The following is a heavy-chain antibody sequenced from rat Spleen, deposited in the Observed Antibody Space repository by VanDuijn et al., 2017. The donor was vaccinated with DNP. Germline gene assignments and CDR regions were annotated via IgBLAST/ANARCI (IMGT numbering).Heavy chain of an antibody. Sequence: EVQLQESGPGLVKPSQSLSLTCSVTGYSISSNYRWNWIRKFPGNKMEWIGHISYSGRTTYNPSLKSRISITRDTSKNQFFLQLNSVSTEDTATYYCARWRIGPHYFDYWGQGVMATVSS. CDR1: GYSISSNY. D-gene: IGHD1-11*01. CDR3: ARWRIGPHYFDY. CDR2: ISYSGRT. V-gene: IGHV3-1*01. J-gene: IGHJ2*01.